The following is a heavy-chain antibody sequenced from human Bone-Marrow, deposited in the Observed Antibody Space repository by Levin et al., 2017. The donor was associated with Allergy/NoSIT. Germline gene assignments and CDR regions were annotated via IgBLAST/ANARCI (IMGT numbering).Heavy chain of an antibody. Sequence: SETLSLTCAVYGGSFTAYYWNWIRQPPGKGLEWIGEINHSGSTSYNPSLKSRVTISVDTSKNQFSLNLRSVTAADTAIYFCARGLSKEWYFDLWGRGTLVAVSS. V-gene: IGHV4-34*01. J-gene: IGHJ2*01. CDR1: GGSFTAYY. CDR2: INHSGST. CDR3: ARGLSKEWYFDL. D-gene: IGHD3-16*02.